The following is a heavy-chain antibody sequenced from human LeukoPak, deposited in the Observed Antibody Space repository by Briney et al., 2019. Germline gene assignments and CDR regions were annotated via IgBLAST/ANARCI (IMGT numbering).Heavy chain of an antibody. D-gene: IGHD3-10*01. CDR2: IIPIFGTA. V-gene: IGHV1-69*05. CDR3: ARGAGDSFDY. CDR1: GGTFSSYA. Sequence: SVKVSCKASGGTFSSYAISWVRQAPGQGLEWMGGIIPIFGTANYAQKFQGRVTMTRNTSISTAYMELSSLRSEDTAVYYCARGAGDSFDYWGQGTLVTVSS. J-gene: IGHJ4*02.